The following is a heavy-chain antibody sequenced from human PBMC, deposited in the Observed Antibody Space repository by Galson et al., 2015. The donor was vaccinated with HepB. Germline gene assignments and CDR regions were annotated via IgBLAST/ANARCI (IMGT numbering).Heavy chain of an antibody. J-gene: IGHJ3*02. CDR2: IKQDGSEI. V-gene: IGHV3-7*01. CDR3: ARDSRYLWRRNAADAFDI. D-gene: IGHD3-9*01. CDR1: GFTFRSYW. Sequence: SLRLSCAVSGFTFRSYWMSWVRQAPGKGLEWVANIKQDGSEIYYVDSVKGRFTISRDNAKNSLYLHMNSLRAEDTAVYYCARDSRYLWRRNAADAFDIWGQGTMVTVSS.